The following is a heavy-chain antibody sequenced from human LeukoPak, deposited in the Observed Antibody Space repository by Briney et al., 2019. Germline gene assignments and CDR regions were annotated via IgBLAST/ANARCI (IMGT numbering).Heavy chain of an antibody. J-gene: IGHJ6*03. CDR3: ARAGYCSGGSCYSLGYYYYYYMDV. D-gene: IGHD2-15*01. Sequence: GASVKVSCKASGYTFTGYYMHWVRQAPGQGLEWMGIINPSGGSTSYAQKFQGRVTMTRDMSTSTVYMELSSLRSEDTAVYYCARAGYCSGGSCYSLGYYYYYYMDVWGKGTTVTVSS. CDR2: INPSGGST. V-gene: IGHV1-46*01. CDR1: GYTFTGYY.